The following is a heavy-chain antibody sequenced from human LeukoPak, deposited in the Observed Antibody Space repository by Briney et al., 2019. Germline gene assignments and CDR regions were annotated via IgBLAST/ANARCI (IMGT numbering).Heavy chain of an antibody. V-gene: IGHV1-18*01. J-gene: IGHJ4*02. Sequence: GASVKVSCKASGYTFTSYGISWVRQAPGQGLEWMGWISAYNGNTNYAQKLQGRVTMTTDTSTSTAYMELRSLRSDDTAVYYCARDHDLVAVAGTGKIDYWGQGTLVTVS. CDR2: ISAYNGNT. CDR1: GYTFTSYG. D-gene: IGHD6-19*01. CDR3: ARDHDLVAVAGTGKIDY.